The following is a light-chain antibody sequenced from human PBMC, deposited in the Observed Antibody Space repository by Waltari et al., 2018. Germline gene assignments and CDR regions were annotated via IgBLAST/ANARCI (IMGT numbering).Light chain of an antibody. J-gene: IGLJ3*02. V-gene: IGLV2-8*01. CDR2: EHT. CDR1: SRDVGGYNC. CDR3: NSFAGSITWV. Sequence: QSALTQPPSAPGSPGQSATLPCPGTSRDVGGYNCVCWYQQHPGKAPKLIIYEHTPRPSGVPDRFSGSKSGNTASLTVSGLQAEDEADYYFNSFAGSITWVFGGGTKLTVL.